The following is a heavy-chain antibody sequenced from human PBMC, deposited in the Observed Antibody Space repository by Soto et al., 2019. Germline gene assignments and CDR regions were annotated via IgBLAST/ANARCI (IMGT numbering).Heavy chain of an antibody. J-gene: IGHJ4*02. V-gene: IGHV3-23*01. CDR1: GFTFNNYA. Sequence: EVHLLESGGGLVQPGGSLRLSCEASGFTFNNYAMTWVRQTPGKGLQWVSTISGSGGSTFYADSVRGRFTISRDNSKNTLYLLMNSLRAEDTALYYCAKEKSASTVADFFAYWGQGTLVTVSS. CDR3: AKEKSASTVADFFAY. CDR2: ISGSGGST. D-gene: IGHD6-19*01.